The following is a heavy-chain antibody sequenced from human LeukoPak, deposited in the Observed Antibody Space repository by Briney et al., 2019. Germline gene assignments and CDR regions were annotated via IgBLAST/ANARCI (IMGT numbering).Heavy chain of an antibody. Sequence: GGSLRLSCAASGFTFSSYWMSWVRQAPGKGLEWVANIKQDGSEKYYVDSVKDRFTISRDNAKNSLYLQMNSLRAEDTAVYYCARSSVDTAMVTIVHYYYYGMDVWGQGTTVTVSS. V-gene: IGHV3-7*01. J-gene: IGHJ6*02. D-gene: IGHD5-18*01. CDR2: IKQDGSEK. CDR3: ARSSVDTAMVTIVHYYYYGMDV. CDR1: GFTFSSYW.